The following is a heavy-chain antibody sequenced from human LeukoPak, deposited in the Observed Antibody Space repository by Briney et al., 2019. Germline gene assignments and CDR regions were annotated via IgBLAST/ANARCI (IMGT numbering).Heavy chain of an antibody. CDR3: ARGGATRGRFEN. CDR2: MREDATEI. CDR1: GFPFDVQT. Sequence: GGSLRLSCAASGFPFDVQTMSWVRQAPGKGLDWVASMREDATEIHYVDSMKGRFTISRDNPRNSLYLQMNSLRAEDTAVYYCARGGATRGRFENWGQGTLVTVSS. J-gene: IGHJ4*02. V-gene: IGHV3-7*01. D-gene: IGHD1-26*01.